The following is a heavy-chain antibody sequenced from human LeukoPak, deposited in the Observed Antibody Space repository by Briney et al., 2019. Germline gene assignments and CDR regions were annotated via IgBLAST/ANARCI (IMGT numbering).Heavy chain of an antibody. D-gene: IGHD3-9*01. J-gene: IGHJ5*02. CDR2: FGGSGDTT. V-gene: IGHV3-23*01. Sequence: GGSLRLSCAASGFTFSSYAMTWVRRAPGKGLEWVSAFGGSGDTTYYADSVKGRFNISRDNSKNTLYLQMNSLRADDTAVYYCAKGGTSYYLTSWGQGTLVTVSS. CDR1: GFTFSSYA. CDR3: AKGGTSYYLTS.